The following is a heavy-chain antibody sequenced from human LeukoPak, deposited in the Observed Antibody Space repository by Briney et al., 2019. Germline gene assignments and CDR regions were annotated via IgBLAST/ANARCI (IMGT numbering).Heavy chain of an antibody. V-gene: IGHV1-24*01. CDR2: FDPEDGET. CDR3: ATVRSSGSYYNSWFDP. J-gene: IGHJ5*02. CDR1: GYTLTELS. Sequence: WASVKVSCKVSGYTLTELSMHWVRQAPGKGLEWMGGFDPEDGETIYAQKFQGRVTMTEDTSTDTAYMELSSLRSEDTAVHYCATVRSSGSYYNSWFDPWGQGTLVTVSS. D-gene: IGHD3-10*01.